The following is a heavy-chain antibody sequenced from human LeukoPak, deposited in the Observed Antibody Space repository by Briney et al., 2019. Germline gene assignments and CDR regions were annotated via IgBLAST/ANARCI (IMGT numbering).Heavy chain of an antibody. CDR2: ISAYNGNT. CDR1: GYTFTSYG. Sequence: GASMKVSCKASGYTFTSYGISWVRQAPGQGLEWMGWISAYNGNTNYAQKLQGRVTMTTDTSTSTAYMELRSLRSDDTAVYYCGVAQAAGTLDYWGQGTLVTVSS. J-gene: IGHJ4*02. CDR3: GVAQAAGTLDY. D-gene: IGHD6-13*01. V-gene: IGHV1-18*01.